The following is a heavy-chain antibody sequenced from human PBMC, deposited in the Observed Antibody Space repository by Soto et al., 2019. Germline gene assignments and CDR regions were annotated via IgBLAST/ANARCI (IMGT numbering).Heavy chain of an antibody. CDR3: AKEQLVGATTRGAFDY. Sequence: GGSLRLSCAASGFTFSSSGMHWVCQAPGKGLEWVAVISYDGSNKYYADSVKGRFTISRDNSKNTLYLQMNSLRAEDTAVYYCAKEQLVGATTRGAFDYWGQGTLVTVSS. D-gene: IGHD1-26*01. CDR2: ISYDGSNK. V-gene: IGHV3-30*18. J-gene: IGHJ4*02. CDR1: GFTFSSSG.